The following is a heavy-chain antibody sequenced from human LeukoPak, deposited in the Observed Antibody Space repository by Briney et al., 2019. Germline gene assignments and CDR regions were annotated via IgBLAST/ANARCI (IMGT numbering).Heavy chain of an antibody. J-gene: IGHJ2*01. CDR3: ARGVTMIVVVIHDWYFDL. D-gene: IGHD3-22*01. Sequence: PSETLSLTCTVSGGSISSSSYYWGWIRQPPGKGLGWIGNINYSGRTYYNPSLKSRVTISVDTPKNQFSLKLSSVTAADTAVYYCARGVTMIVVVIHDWYFDLWGRGTLVTVSS. V-gene: IGHV4-39*01. CDR2: INYSGRT. CDR1: GGSISSSSYY.